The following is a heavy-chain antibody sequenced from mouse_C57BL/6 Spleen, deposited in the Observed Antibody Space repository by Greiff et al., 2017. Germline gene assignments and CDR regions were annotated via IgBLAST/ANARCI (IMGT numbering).Heavy chain of an antibody. CDR2: IYPGDGDT. D-gene: IGHD2-3*01. CDR3: ARGDSDEDALDY. V-gene: IGHV1-80*01. J-gene: IGHJ4*01. CDR1: GYAFSSYW. Sequence: VQLQQSGAELVKPGASVKISCKASGYAFSSYWMNWVKQRPGKGLEWIGQIYPGDGDTNYNGKFKGKATLTADKSSSTAYMQLSSLTSEDSAVYYCARGDSDEDALDYWGQGTSVTVSS.